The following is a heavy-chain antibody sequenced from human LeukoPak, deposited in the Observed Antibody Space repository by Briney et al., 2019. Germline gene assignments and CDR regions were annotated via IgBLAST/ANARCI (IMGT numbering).Heavy chain of an antibody. D-gene: IGHD6-13*01. CDR1: GRLFTSYG. CDR3: VRARGCSNCVLTNGFDS. V-gene: IGHV1-18*01. Sequence: GSVKVSCKASGRLFTSYGIAWVRQAPGEGLEWVGWISNFDGDTKVAENLQGRVTLTTDSSTSTAYMVLTNLKFDDTAVYYCVRARGCSNCVLTNGFDSWGQGTKVTLS. CDR2: ISNFDGDT. J-gene: IGHJ3*01.